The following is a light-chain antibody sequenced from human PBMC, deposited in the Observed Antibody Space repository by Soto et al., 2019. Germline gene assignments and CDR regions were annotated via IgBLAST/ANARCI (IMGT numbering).Light chain of an antibody. CDR2: KNN. Sequence: QSVLTQPPAASGTPGQRVTISCSGSNPNIGSGSVNWYQQVPGTAPKLLVYKNNLRPAGVPDRFFGSKSGTSASLAISGLQSEDEADYYCAAWDASLNGVVFGGGTKLTVL. J-gene: IGLJ2*01. V-gene: IGLV1-44*01. CDR3: AAWDASLNGVV. CDR1: NPNIGSGS.